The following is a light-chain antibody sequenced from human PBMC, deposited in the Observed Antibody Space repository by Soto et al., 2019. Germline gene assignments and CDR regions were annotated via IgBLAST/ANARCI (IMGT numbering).Light chain of an antibody. CDR2: DVN. J-gene: IGLJ1*01. V-gene: IGLV2-14*03. CDR1: SSDVGGYNY. Sequence: QSALTQPASVSGSPGQSITISCTGTSSDVGGYNYVSWYQQHPGKAPKLMIYDVNSRPSGVSNRFSGSKSGNTASLIISGLQAADEADYYCSSYTTSSIVFGTGTKLTVL. CDR3: SSYTTSSIV.